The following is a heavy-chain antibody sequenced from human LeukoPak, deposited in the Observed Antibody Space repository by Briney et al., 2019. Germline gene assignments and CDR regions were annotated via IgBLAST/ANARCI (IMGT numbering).Heavy chain of an antibody. CDR2: ISWNSGSI. V-gene: IGHV3-9*01. Sequence: GGSLRLSCAASGFTFDDYAMHWVRQAPGKGLEWVSGISWNSGSIGYADSVKGRFTISRDNAKNSLYLQMNSLRAEDTALYYCAKAPVGVVRICYFDYWGQGTLVTVSS. CDR3: AKAPVGVVRICYFDY. CDR1: GFTFDDYA. J-gene: IGHJ4*02. D-gene: IGHD2-21*01.